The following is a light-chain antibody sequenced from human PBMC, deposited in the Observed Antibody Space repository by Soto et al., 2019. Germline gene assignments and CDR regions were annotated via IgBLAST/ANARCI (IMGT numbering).Light chain of an antibody. CDR2: DVT. CDR1: SSDVGGYSY. CDR3: CSYTGRYSDV. J-gene: IGLJ1*01. Sequence: SALTQPHSVSGSPGQSVPISCNGTSSDVGGYSYVSWYQQHPGKAPQLIIYDVTERPSGVPDRFSGSKSGNTASLTISGLQAEDEADYYCCSYTGRYSDVFGIGTKVTVL. V-gene: IGLV2-11*01.